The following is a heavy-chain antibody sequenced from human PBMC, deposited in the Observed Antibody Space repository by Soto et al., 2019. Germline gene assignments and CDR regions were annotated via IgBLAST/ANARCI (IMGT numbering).Heavy chain of an antibody. CDR2: ISSSGTTI. D-gene: IGHD6-13*01. CDR3: VRFGGAAAGPGDY. CDR1: EFTFSSYE. V-gene: IGHV3-48*03. Sequence: GGSLRLSCVAPEFTFSSYEMNWVRQAPGKGLEWVSYISSSGTTIYYTDSVKGRFTISRDNAKKSLYLQMNSLRAEDTAVYYCVRFGGAAAGPGDYWGQGTLVTVSS. J-gene: IGHJ4*02.